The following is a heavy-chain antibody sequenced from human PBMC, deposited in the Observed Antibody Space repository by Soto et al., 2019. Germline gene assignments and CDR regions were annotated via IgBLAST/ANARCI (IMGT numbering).Heavy chain of an antibody. Sequence: SETLSLTCTVSGGSISSYYWSWIRQPPGKGLEWIGYIYYSGSTNYNPSLKSRVTISVDTSKNQFSLKLSSVTAADTAVYYCARTVYCSSTSCYGTYFDYWGQGTLVTVSS. V-gene: IGHV4-59*01. CDR2: IYYSGST. CDR3: ARTVYCSSTSCYGTYFDY. CDR1: GGSISSYY. J-gene: IGHJ4*02. D-gene: IGHD2-2*01.